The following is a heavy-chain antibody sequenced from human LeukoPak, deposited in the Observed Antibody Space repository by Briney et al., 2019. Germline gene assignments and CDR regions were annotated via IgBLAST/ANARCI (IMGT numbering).Heavy chain of an antibody. J-gene: IGHJ6*02. CDR3: ARDRSGGSYGVDV. CDR2: IYTSGST. CDR1: GGSINSYY. D-gene: IGHD2-15*01. Sequence: NPSETLSLTCTVSGGSINSYYWSWIRQPAGKGLEWIGHIYTSGSTNYNPSLKSRVTMSVGTSKNQFSLKLSSVTAADTAVYYCARDRSGGSYGVDVWGQGTTVTVSS. V-gene: IGHV4-4*07.